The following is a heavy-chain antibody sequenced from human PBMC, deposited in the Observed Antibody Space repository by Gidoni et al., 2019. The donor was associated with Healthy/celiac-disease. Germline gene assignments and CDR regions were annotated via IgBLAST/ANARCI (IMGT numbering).Heavy chain of an antibody. Sequence: EVQLVESGGGLVQPGGSLSLSCAASGFPVSSNYMSWVRQAPGKGLEWVSVIYSGGITYYADSVKGRFTISRDNSKNTLYLQMNSLRAEDTAVYYCARGGYSSNYYFDYWGQGTLVTVSS. CDR3: ARGGYSSNYYFDY. D-gene: IGHD6-13*01. V-gene: IGHV3-66*01. CDR2: IYSGGIT. J-gene: IGHJ4*02. CDR1: GFPVSSNY.